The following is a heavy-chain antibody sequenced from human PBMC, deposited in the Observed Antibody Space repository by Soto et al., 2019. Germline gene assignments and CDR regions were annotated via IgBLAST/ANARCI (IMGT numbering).Heavy chain of an antibody. V-gene: IGHV5-51*01. CDR1: GYSFTSYW. J-gene: IGHJ3*02. Sequence: ESLKISCKGSGYSFTSYWIGWVRQMPGKGLEWMGIIYPGDSDTRYSPSVQGQVTISADTSISTAYLQWSSLKASDTAMYYCARRYYYDSSGYYYAFDIWGQGTMVTVSS. D-gene: IGHD3-22*01. CDR2: IYPGDSDT. CDR3: ARRYYYDSSGYYYAFDI.